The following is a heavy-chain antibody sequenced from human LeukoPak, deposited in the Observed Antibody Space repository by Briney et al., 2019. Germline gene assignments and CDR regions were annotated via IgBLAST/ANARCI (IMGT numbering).Heavy chain of an antibody. Sequence: GGSLRLSCAASGFTFNNYAMSWVRQAPGEGLEWVSSISGSGLTTYYTDSVKGRFTISRDNSKNTLYLQMNSLRAEDTAVYYCAKATGTMVRGVIDYWGQGTLVTVSS. V-gene: IGHV3-23*01. D-gene: IGHD3-10*01. CDR1: GFTFNNYA. CDR2: ISGSGLTT. CDR3: AKATGTMVRGVIDY. J-gene: IGHJ4*02.